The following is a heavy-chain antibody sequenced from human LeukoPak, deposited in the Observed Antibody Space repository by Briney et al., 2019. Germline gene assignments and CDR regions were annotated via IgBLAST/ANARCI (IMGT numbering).Heavy chain of an antibody. J-gene: IGHJ4*02. Sequence: ASVKVSCKVSGYTLTELSMHWVRHAPRKGLEWMGGFDPEDGEKIYTQKFQGRVTMTEDTSTDTAYMELSSMRSEDTAVYYCAILLEDHAILPGSAKDIWGQGTLVTVSS. CDR2: FDPEDGEK. D-gene: IGHD3-9*01. CDR3: AILLEDHAILPGSAKDI. CDR1: GYTLTELS. V-gene: IGHV1-24*01.